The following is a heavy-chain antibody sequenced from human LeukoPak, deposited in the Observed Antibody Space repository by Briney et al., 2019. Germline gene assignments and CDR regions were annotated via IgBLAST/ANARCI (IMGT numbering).Heavy chain of an antibody. Sequence: PGRSLRLSCAASGFTFSDYYMSWIRQAPGKGLEWVSYISSSGSTIYYAGSVKGRFTISRDNAKNSLYLQMNSLRAEDTAVYYCARDRYYDSSGYFWFDPWGQGTLVTVSS. D-gene: IGHD3-22*01. CDR1: GFTFSDYY. CDR3: ARDRYYDSSGYFWFDP. V-gene: IGHV3-11*04. CDR2: ISSSGSTI. J-gene: IGHJ5*02.